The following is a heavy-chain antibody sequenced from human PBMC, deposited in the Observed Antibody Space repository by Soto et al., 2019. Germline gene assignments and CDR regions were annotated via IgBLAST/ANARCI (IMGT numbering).Heavy chain of an antibody. J-gene: IGHJ6*02. Sequence: SETLSLTCAVYGRSFSGYYWSWLRQPPGKGLEWIGEINHSGRTNYNPSLKSRVTISVDTSKNQFSLKLSSVTAADTAVYYCARRYCTKGVCSSYYGMDVWGQGTTVTVSS. CDR1: GRSFSGYY. CDR3: ARRYCTKGVCSSYYGMDV. V-gene: IGHV4-34*01. D-gene: IGHD2-8*01. CDR2: INHSGRT.